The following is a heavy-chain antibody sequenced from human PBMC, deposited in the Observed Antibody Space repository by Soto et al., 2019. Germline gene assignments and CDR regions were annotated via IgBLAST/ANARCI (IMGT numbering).Heavy chain of an antibody. CDR3: TSARITRNAYY. V-gene: IGHV4-61*01. CDR1: GTSVTSYSIS. Sequence: QVQLQESGPGLVKPSETLSLTCKVSGTSVTSYSISWNWMRQTPGKGLEWIGYVFNGENTRCNASLKAHASISVDASENRLSLTHTSVTSAGTAVYYGTSARITRNAYYWGPGTPVTVSS. CDR2: VFNGENT. D-gene: IGHD1-1*01. J-gene: IGHJ4*02.